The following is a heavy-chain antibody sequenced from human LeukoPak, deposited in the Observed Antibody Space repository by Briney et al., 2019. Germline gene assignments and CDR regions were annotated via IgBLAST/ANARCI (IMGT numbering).Heavy chain of an antibody. Sequence: PGGSLRLSCAASGFTFSSYSMNWVRQAPGKGLEWVSSISSSSSYIYYADSVKGRFTISRDSAKSSLYLQMNSLRAEDTAVYYCARALPSPLYSGSYADAFDIWGQGTMVTVSS. CDR2: ISSSSSYI. CDR3: ARALPSPLYSGSYADAFDI. J-gene: IGHJ3*02. V-gene: IGHV3-21*01. D-gene: IGHD1-26*01. CDR1: GFTFSSYS.